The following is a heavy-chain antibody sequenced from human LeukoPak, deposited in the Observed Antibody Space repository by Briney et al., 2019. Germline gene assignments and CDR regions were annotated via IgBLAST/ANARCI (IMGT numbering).Heavy chain of an antibody. CDR2: INPSGGST. Sequence: ASVKVSCKASGYTLTSYYTHWVRQAPGQGLEWMGIINPSGGSTSYAQKFQGRVTMTRDTSTSTVYMELSSLRSEDTAVYYCARGAGRWLQYYYFDYWGQGTLVTVSS. J-gene: IGHJ4*02. CDR3: ARGAGRWLQYYYFDY. CDR1: GYTLTSYY. D-gene: IGHD5-12*01. V-gene: IGHV1-46*01.